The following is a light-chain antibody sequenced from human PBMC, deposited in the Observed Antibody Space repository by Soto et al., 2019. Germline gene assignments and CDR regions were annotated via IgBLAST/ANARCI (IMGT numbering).Light chain of an antibody. Sequence: IVLTQSPATLSLSPGERATLSCRASESVSSYLAWYQQKPGQAPRLLSYGASNRATGIPARFSGSGSGTDFTLTISSLEPEDFAFYYWQHRGTFGQGTKVEIK. J-gene: IGKJ1*01. V-gene: IGKV3-11*01. CDR2: GAS. CDR1: ESVSSY. CDR3: QHRGT.